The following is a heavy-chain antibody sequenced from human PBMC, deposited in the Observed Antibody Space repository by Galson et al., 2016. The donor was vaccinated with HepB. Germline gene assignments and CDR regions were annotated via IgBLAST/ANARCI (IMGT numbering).Heavy chain of an antibody. V-gene: IGHV3-53*01. CDR1: GFTVTNNY. CDR2: VFSDGTT. D-gene: IGHD3-16*01. CDR3: AREGPSAGWVPTRYFDY. J-gene: IGHJ4*01. Sequence: SLRLSCAVSGFTVTNNYMSWVRQAPGKGLEWVSSVFSDGTTYYADSVKGRFTISRDYSTNTLSLQMSSRRAEDTAVYCCAREGPSAGWVPTRYFDYWGHGTLVTVSS.